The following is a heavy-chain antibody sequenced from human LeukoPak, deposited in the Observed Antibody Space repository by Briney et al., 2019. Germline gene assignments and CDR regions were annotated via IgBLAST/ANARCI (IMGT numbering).Heavy chain of an antibody. D-gene: IGHD5-12*01. CDR2: ISSSSSTI. CDR1: GFTFSSYS. Sequence: PGGSLRLSCAASGFTFSSYSMNWVRQAPGKGLEWVSYISSSSSTIYYAASVKGRFTISRDNAKNSLYLQMNSLRAEDTAVYYCARAGYSGYDYDFDYWGQGTLVTVSS. V-gene: IGHV3-48*01. J-gene: IGHJ4*02. CDR3: ARAGYSGYDYDFDY.